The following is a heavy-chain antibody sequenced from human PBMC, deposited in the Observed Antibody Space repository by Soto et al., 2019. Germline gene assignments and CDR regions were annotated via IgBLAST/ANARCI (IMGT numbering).Heavy chain of an antibody. D-gene: IGHD2-21*02. CDR2: INAGNGNT. CDR1: GYTFNTYN. J-gene: IGHJ4*02. CDR3: ARSIVVVTALDY. Sequence: APVKVSCKASGYTFNTYNMYWVRQAPGQRLEWMGWINAGNGNTKYSQKFQGRVTITRDTSASTAYMELSSLRSEDTAVHYCARSIVVVTALDYWGQGTLVTVS. V-gene: IGHV1-3*01.